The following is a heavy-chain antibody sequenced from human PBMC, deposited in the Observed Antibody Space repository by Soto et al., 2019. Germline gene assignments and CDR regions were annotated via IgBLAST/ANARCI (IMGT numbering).Heavy chain of an antibody. V-gene: IGHV3-21*02. J-gene: IGHJ4*02. CDR1: GFTFSTYI. Sequence: EVQLVESGGGLVKPGGSLRLSCAASGFTFSTYIMNWVRQPPGRGLEWVSSINGNSRYIYYGDSVKGRFTISRDNAKNSLYVQINSLRDEDTGVYYCASEGVGRDYGESFDYWGQGTLVTVSS. CDR2: INGNSRYI. CDR3: ASEGVGRDYGESFDY. D-gene: IGHD4-17*01.